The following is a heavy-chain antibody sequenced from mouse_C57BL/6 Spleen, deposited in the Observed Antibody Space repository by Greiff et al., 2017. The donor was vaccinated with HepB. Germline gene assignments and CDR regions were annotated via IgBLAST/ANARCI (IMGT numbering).Heavy chain of an antibody. J-gene: IGHJ4*01. CDR3: ARWANWDSYYAMDY. CDR2: INPNNGGT. D-gene: IGHD4-1*01. V-gene: IGHV1-26*01. CDR1: GYTFTDYY. Sequence: EVQLKQSGPELVKPGASVKISCKASGYTFTDYYMNWVKQSHGKSLEWIGDINPNNGGTSYNQKFKGKATLTVDKSSSTAYMELRSLTSEDSAVYYCARWANWDSYYAMDYWGQGTSVTVSS.